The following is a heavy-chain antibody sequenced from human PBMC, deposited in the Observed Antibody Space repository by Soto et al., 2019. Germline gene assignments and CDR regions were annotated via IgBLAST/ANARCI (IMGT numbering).Heavy chain of an antibody. CDR2: INAGNGNT. V-gene: IGHV1-3*01. Sequence: ASVKVSCKASGYTFTSYAMHWVRQAPGQRLEWMGWINAGNGNTKYSQKFQGRVTITRGTSASTAYMELSSLRSEDTAVYYCARVSIVGASNWFDPWGQGTLVTVSS. CDR3: ARVSIVGASNWFDP. J-gene: IGHJ5*02. CDR1: GYTFTSYA. D-gene: IGHD1-26*01.